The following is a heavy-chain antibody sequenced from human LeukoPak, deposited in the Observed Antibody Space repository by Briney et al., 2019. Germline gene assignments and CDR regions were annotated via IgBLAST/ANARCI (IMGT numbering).Heavy chain of an antibody. D-gene: IGHD5-12*01. Sequence: GGSLRLSCAASGFTFSSYAMHWVRQAPGKGLEWVAVISYDGSNKYYADSVKGRFTISRDNAKNTLYLQVNSLRAEDTAVYYCARDRGYTQDYWGQGTLVTVSS. CDR1: GFTFSSYA. J-gene: IGHJ4*02. CDR3: ARDRGYTQDY. V-gene: IGHV3-30-3*01. CDR2: ISYDGSNK.